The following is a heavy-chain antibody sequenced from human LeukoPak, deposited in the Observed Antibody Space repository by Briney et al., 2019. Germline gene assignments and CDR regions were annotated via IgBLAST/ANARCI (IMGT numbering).Heavy chain of an antibody. Sequence: PGGSLRLSCAASGLTLSNYDMNWVRQAPGKGLEWVSSISTSSRYIYYKDSVRGRFTISRDDAKNSLYLEMNSLRAEDTAVYYCASADCSSSTCYLRRSWFDPWGQGTLVTVSS. CDR1: GLTLSNYD. V-gene: IGHV3-21*01. J-gene: IGHJ5*02. CDR3: ASADCSSSTCYLRRSWFDP. CDR2: ISTSSRYI. D-gene: IGHD2-2*01.